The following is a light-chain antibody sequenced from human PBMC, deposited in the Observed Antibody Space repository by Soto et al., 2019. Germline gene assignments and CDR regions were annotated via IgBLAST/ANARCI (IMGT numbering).Light chain of an antibody. CDR3: QSYDSSLSGWV. J-gene: IGLJ3*02. V-gene: IGLV1-40*01. CDR2: GNS. Sequence: QSVLTQPPSVSGAPGQRVTISCTGSSSNIGAVYDVHWYQQLPGTAPKLLIYGNSNRPSGVPDRFSGSKSGTSASLAITGLQAEDEAHYYCQSYDSSLSGWVFGGGTQLT. CDR1: SSNIGAVYD.